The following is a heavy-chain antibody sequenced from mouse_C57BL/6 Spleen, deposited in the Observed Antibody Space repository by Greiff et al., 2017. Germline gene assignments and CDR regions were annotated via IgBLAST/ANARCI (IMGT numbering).Heavy chain of an antibody. Sequence: VQLQQSGAELVRPGTSVKMSCKASGYTFTNYWIGWAKQRPGHGLEWIGDIYPGGGYTNYNENFKGKATLAADKASSTAYMQFSRLTSEDSAIYYCARHGYPYYFDYWGQGTTLTVAS. V-gene: IGHV1-63*01. CDR2: IYPGGGYT. CDR1: GYTFTNYW. D-gene: IGHD2-2*01. CDR3: ARHGYPYYFDY. J-gene: IGHJ2*01.